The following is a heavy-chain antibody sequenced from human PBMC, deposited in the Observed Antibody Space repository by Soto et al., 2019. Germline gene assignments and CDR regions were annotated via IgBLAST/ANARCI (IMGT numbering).Heavy chain of an antibody. CDR1: GFSFSGYT. CDR2: MTATTNYI. J-gene: IGHJ4*02. D-gene: IGHD5-12*01. CDR3: ARGGAYEASDF. Sequence: GGSLRLSCVVSGFSFSGYTMTWVRQAPGKGLEWVSSMTATTNYIYYADSVKGRFTISRDNGKNSLHLQMTSLRAEDTALYYCARGGAYEASDFWGQGT. V-gene: IGHV3-21*01.